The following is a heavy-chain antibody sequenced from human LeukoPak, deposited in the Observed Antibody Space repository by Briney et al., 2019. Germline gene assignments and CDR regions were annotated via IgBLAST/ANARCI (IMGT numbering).Heavy chain of an antibody. J-gene: IGHJ4*02. V-gene: IGHV4-4*09. CDR3: ARRRGGFGEGEFDS. D-gene: IGHD3-10*01. CDR1: SGAISGYF. Sequence: PSETLSLTCTVSSGAISGYFWNWIRQAPGKGLEWIGFIHVSGSTNSSPSLKSRVPISLDTSKKQFSLRLSSVTAADTAVYYCARRRGGFGEGEFDSWGQGTLVTVSS. CDR2: IHVSGST.